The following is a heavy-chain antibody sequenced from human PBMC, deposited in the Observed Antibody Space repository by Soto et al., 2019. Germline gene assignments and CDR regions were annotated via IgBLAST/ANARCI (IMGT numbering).Heavy chain of an antibody. CDR3: ARDSVGYYYDSSGPAYYYYGMDV. Sequence: GGSLRLSCADSGFTVSSNYMSRVRQAPGKGLEWVSVIYSGGSTYYADSVKGRFTISRDNSKNTLYLQMNSLRAEDTAVYYCARDSVGYYYDSSGPAYYYYGMDVWGQGTTVAVSS. CDR1: GFTVSSNY. CDR2: IYSGGST. J-gene: IGHJ6*01. D-gene: IGHD3-22*01. V-gene: IGHV3-53*01.